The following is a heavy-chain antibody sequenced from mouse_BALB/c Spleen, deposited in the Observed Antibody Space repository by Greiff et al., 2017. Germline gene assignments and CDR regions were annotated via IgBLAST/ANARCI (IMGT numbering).Heavy chain of an antibody. CDR3: ARIDYYGSSHAMDY. J-gene: IGHJ4*01. Sequence: EVMLVESGGGLVKPGGSLKLSCAASGFTFSSYAMSWVRQTPEKRLEWVASISSGGSTYYPDSVKGRFTISRDNARNILYLQMSSLRSEDTAMYYCARIDYYGSSHAMDYWGQGTSVTVSS. D-gene: IGHD1-1*01. V-gene: IGHV5-6-5*01. CDR1: GFTFSSYA. CDR2: ISSGGST.